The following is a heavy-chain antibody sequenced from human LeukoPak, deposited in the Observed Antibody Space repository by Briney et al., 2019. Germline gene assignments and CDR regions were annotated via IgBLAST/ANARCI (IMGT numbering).Heavy chain of an antibody. CDR1: GFTFSSYS. J-gene: IGHJ5*02. Sequence: GGSLRLSCAASGFTFSSYSMNWVRQAPGKGLEWVSYISSSSSTIYYADSVKGRFTISRDNAKNSLYLQMNSLRAEDTAVYYCAKDGDGGNAWGQGTLVTVSS. D-gene: IGHD4-23*01. V-gene: IGHV3-48*04. CDR2: ISSSSSTI. CDR3: AKDGDGGNA.